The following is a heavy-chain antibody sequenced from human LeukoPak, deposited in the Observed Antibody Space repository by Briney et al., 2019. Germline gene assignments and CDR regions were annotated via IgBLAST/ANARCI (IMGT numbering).Heavy chain of an antibody. CDR2: IYYTGGT. CDR1: GGSITSSSYY. V-gene: IGHV4-39*01. J-gene: IGHJ4*02. CDR3: VRHGGTRVTLVEVYYFDS. D-gene: IGHD4-11*01. Sequence: PSETXXLXXSVSGGSITSSSYYWGXXRQPPXXGXEGXGSIYYTGGTYYSPSLKSRVTISVDTSKNQFSLKLSSVTAADTAVYYCVRHGGTRVTLVEVYYFDSWGQGTLVTVSS.